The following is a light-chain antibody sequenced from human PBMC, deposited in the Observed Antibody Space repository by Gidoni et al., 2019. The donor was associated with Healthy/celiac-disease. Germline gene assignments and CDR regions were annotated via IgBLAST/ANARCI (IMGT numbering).Light chain of an antibody. CDR2: DAS. V-gene: IGKV1-33*01. Sequence: IHLAQSPSSLSASVGDRVTITCQASQYISNYLNWYQQKPGKAPKLLIYDASNLETGVPSRFSGSGSGTDFTFTISSLQPEDIATYYCQQYDNIPVTFXHXTKVDIK. J-gene: IGKJ3*01. CDR3: QQYDNIPVT. CDR1: QYISNY.